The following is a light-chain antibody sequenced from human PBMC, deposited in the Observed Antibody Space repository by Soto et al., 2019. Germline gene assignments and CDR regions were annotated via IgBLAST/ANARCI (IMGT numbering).Light chain of an antibody. Sequence: EIVLTQSPGTLSLSPGERATLSCRASQSVSSNYLAWYQQKPGQAPRPLIYGASSRATGIPDRFSGSGAGTDFTLTISRLESEDFAVYYCQEYGSSTWTFGHGTKVEIK. J-gene: IGKJ1*01. V-gene: IGKV3-20*01. CDR1: QSVSSNY. CDR3: QEYGSSTWT. CDR2: GAS.